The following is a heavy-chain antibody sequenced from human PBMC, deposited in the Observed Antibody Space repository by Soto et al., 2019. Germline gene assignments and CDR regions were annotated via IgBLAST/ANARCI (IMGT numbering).Heavy chain of an antibody. Sequence: QVQLVQSGAEVKQPGSSVKVSCKASGGIFSTYAISWLRQAPGQGLEWMGGIIPIFGTPNYAQRFQGRVTITADGSTSLFYMGLSGLKSEDTAVYYCARDRDGCGSGNYYNRIDFWGQGTLVTVSS. CDR1: GGIFSTYA. CDR2: IIPIFGTP. J-gene: IGHJ4*02. V-gene: IGHV1-69*01. D-gene: IGHD3-10*01. CDR3: ARDRDGCGSGNYYNRIDF.